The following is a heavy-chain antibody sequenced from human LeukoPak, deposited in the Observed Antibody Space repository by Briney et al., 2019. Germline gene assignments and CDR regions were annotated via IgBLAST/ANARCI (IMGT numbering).Heavy chain of an antibody. CDR2: INPNSGGT. J-gene: IGHJ4*02. V-gene: IGHV1-2*06. D-gene: IGHD1-26*01. Sequence: ASVKVSCKASGYTFTGYYMHWVRQAPGQGLEWMGRINPNSGGTNYAQKFQGRVTMTRDTPISTAYMELRSLRSDDTAVYYCARSGSRPYYFDYWGQGTLVTVSS. CDR3: ARSGSRPYYFDY. CDR1: GYTFTGYY.